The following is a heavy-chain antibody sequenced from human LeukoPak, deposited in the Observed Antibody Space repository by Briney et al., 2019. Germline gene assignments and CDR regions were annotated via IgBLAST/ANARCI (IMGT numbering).Heavy chain of an antibody. J-gene: IGHJ6*02. Sequence: GGSLRLSCAASGFTFSSYAMSWVRQAPGKGLEWVSAISGSGGSTYYADSVKGRFTISRDNSKNTLYLQMNSLRAEDTAVYYCAKGGYSRSWYPEHYYYYGMDVWGQGTTVTVSS. D-gene: IGHD6-13*01. CDR2: ISGSGGST. V-gene: IGHV3-23*01. CDR1: GFTFSSYA. CDR3: AKGGYSRSWYPEHYYYYGMDV.